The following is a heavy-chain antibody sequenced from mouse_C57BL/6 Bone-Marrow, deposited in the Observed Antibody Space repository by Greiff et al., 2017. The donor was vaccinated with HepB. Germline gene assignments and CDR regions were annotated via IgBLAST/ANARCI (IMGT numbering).Heavy chain of an antibody. CDR3: ARRGTTAAMDY. Sequence: VQLQQPGAELVKPGASVKLSCKASGYTFTSYWMHWVKQRPGQGLEWIGMIHPNSGSTNYNEKFKGKATLTVDKTSSTAYMQLSSLTSEDSAVYYCARRGTTAAMDYWGQGTSVTVSS. J-gene: IGHJ4*01. CDR1: GYTFTSYW. CDR2: IHPNSGST. D-gene: IGHD5-5*01. V-gene: IGHV1-64*01.